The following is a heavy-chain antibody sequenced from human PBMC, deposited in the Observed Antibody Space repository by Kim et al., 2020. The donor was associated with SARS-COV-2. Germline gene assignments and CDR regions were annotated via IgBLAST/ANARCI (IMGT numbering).Heavy chain of an antibody. D-gene: IGHD6-13*01. Sequence: NPTLKSRVTISVDTSKNQFSLKLSSVTAADTAVYYCARQLLAAAGGFDPWGQGTLVTVSS. CDR3: ARQLLAAAGGFDP. V-gene: IGHV4-39*01. J-gene: IGHJ5*02.